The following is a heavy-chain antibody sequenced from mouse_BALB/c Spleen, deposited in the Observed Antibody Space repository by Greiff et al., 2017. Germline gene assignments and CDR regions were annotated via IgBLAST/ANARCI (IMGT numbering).Heavy chain of an antibody. CDR2: LDPENGNT. CDR3: ASRLWFDD. Sequence: EVQLQQSGAELVRPGALVKLSCKASGFNIKDYYMHWVKQRPEQGLEWIGWLDPENGNTIYDPKFQGKASITADTSSNTAYLQLSSLTSEDTAVYYCASRLWFDDWGQGTTLTVSS. CDR1: GFNIKDYY. D-gene: IGHD1-1*02. V-gene: IGHV14-1*02. J-gene: IGHJ2*01.